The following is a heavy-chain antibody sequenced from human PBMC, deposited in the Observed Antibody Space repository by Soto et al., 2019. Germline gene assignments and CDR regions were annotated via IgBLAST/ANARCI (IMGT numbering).Heavy chain of an antibody. CDR1: GISITRSY. CDR2: ISDRGDI. CDR3: ARGRHWFGP. J-gene: IGHJ5*02. V-gene: IGHV4-59*08. Sequence: SETLSLTCTVSGISITRSYWNWFRQSPGKGLEWIGQISDRGDINYNPPLEGRVAISTDTSKNQVSPTLTAVNAADTAVYFCARGRHWFGPWGQGTLVTVSS.